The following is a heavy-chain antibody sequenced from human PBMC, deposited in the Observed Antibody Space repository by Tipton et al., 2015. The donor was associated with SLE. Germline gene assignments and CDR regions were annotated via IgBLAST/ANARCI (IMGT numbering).Heavy chain of an antibody. D-gene: IGHD3-16*01. CDR2: IYTSGST. CDR3: ARHNWGEVIGLRTEAFDI. J-gene: IGHJ3*02. V-gene: IGHV4-61*09. CDR1: GGSMSSGIYC. Sequence: TLSLTCTVSGGSMSSGIYCWHWVRQPAGKGLEWIGHIYTSGSTHYNPSLKTRVTISGDRKRLPLELSSVTAADKAVYYCARHNWGEVIGLRTEAFDIWGPGTMVTVSS.